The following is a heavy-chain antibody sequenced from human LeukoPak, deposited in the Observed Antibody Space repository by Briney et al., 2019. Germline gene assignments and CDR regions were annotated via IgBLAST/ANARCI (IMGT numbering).Heavy chain of an antibody. CDR1: GFTFSTYG. Sequence: GGSLRISCAASGFTFSTYGMHWVRQAPGKGLEWVAFIRYDGSNKYYADSVKGRFTISRDNSKNTLYLQMNSLRAEDTAVHYCAKDHYYGDYADYWGQGTLVTVSS. CDR2: IRYDGSNK. V-gene: IGHV3-30*02. D-gene: IGHD4-17*01. CDR3: AKDHYYGDYADY. J-gene: IGHJ4*02.